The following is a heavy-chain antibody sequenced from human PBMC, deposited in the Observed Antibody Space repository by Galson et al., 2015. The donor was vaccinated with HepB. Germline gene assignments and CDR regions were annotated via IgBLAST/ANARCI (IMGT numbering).Heavy chain of an antibody. CDR1: GFTFTSSA. Sequence: SVKVSCKASGFTFTSSAVQWVRQARGQRLEWIGWIVVGSGNTNYAQKFQERVTITRDMSTSTAYMELSSLRSEDTAVYYCAADPDSSGYYGWFDPWGQGTLVTVSS. D-gene: IGHD3-22*01. V-gene: IGHV1-58*01. J-gene: IGHJ5*02. CDR2: IVVGSGNT. CDR3: AADPDSSGYYGWFDP.